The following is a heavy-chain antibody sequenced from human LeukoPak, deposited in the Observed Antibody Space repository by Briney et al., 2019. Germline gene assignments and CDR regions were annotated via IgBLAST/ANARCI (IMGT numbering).Heavy chain of an antibody. CDR2: IYSAGNT. Sequence: GGSLRRSCAASGFTFSRYSMNWVRQAPGKGLEWVSVIYSAGNTDYADSVKGRFTISRDNSKNTLYLQMKSLRAEDTAVYYCARGYSYGEGVDYWGQGTLVTVSS. CDR1: GFTFSRYS. CDR3: ARGYSYGEGVDY. J-gene: IGHJ4*02. D-gene: IGHD5-18*01. V-gene: IGHV3-53*01.